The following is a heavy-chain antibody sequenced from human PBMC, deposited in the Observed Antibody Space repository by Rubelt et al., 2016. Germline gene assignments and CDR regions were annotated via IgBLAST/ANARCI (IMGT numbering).Heavy chain of an antibody. CDR3: AKELAIYSGSGNNIDY. Sequence: GGGLVQPGGSLRLSCAASGFSFSALWMHWVRQTPGKGLVWVSLINTDGSATTYADSVKGRFTISKDNSKTTLYLQMNSLRADDTAVYYCAKELAIYSGSGNNIDYWGQGTLVTVSS. CDR1: GFSFSALW. V-gene: IGHV3-74*01. D-gene: IGHD3-10*01. CDR2: INTDGSAT. J-gene: IGHJ4*02.